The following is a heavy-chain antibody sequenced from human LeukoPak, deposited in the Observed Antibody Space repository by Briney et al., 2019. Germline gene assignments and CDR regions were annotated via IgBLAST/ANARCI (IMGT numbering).Heavy chain of an antibody. Sequence: PGGSPRLSCAASGYNFSIYAMHWVRQAPGRGLEWVATISYHGIRKYSVDSVKGRFTISRDNSRDTLFLQMNGLRGEDTAIYYCARESTVTTSSYYYMGVWGKGTTVTVSS. CDR1: GYNFSIYA. D-gene: IGHD4-11*01. CDR3: ARESTVTTSSYYYMGV. V-gene: IGHV3-30*04. J-gene: IGHJ6*03. CDR2: ISYHGIRK.